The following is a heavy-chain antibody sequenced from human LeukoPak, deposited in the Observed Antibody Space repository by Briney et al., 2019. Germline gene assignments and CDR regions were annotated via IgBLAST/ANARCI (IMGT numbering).Heavy chain of an antibody. J-gene: IGHJ6*02. CDR1: GFTFSAFG. CDR2: IQYDGINE. V-gene: IGHV3-30*02. Sequence: GGSLRLSCAASGFTFSAFGMHWVRQAPGKGLEWVAYIQYDGINEYYADSVKGRFTISRDNSKNTLYLQMNSLRAEDTAVYYCARDSGELRLRYSAIDVWGQGTTVTVSS. D-gene: IGHD2-15*01. CDR3: ARDSGELRLRYSAIDV.